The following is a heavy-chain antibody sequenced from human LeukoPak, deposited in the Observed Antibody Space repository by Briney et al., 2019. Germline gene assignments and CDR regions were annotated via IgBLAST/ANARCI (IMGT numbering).Heavy chain of an antibody. CDR3: ATIPYNWNYGEY. J-gene: IGHJ4*02. D-gene: IGHD1-20*01. Sequence: GRSLRLSWAPSGFTFSSHAMSWARQAPGKGLEWVSTISGSGGSSYYADSVKGRFTISRDNSKNTLYLQMNSLRDEDTAVYYCATIPYNWNYGEYWGQGTLVTVSS. V-gene: IGHV3-23*01. CDR1: GFTFSSHA. CDR2: ISGSGGSS.